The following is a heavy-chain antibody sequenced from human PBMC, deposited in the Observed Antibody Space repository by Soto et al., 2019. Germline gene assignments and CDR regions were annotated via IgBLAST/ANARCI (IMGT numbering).Heavy chain of an antibody. D-gene: IGHD3-10*01. J-gene: IGHJ3*02. V-gene: IGHV4-59*01. CDR3: ARDSRYYYGSGSYVRVAFDI. CDR1: GGSISSYY. Sequence: SETLSLTCTFSGGSISSYYWSWIRQPPGKGLEWIGYIYYSGSTNYNPSLKSRVTISVDTSKNQFSLKLSSVTAADTAVYYCARDSRYYYGSGSYVRVAFDIWGQGTMVTVSS. CDR2: IYYSGST.